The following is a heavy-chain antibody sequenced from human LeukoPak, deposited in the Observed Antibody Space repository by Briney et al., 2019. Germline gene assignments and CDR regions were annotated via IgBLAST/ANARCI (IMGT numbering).Heavy chain of an antibody. Sequence: SETLSLTCAVYGGSFSGYYWSWIRQPPGKGLEWIGEINHSGSTNYNPSLKSRVTISVDTSKNQYSLKLSSVTAADTAVSYCARGSPAGYDFWSGYRNHYFDYWGQGTLVTVSS. CDR1: GGSFSGYY. V-gene: IGHV4-34*01. D-gene: IGHD3-3*01. J-gene: IGHJ4*02. CDR3: ARGSPAGYDFWSGYRNHYFDY. CDR2: INHSGST.